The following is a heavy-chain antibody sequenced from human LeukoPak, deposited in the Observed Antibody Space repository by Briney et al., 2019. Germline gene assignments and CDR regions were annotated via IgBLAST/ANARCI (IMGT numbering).Heavy chain of an antibody. V-gene: IGHV4-59*01. CDR1: GGSISSYY. Sequence: SETLSLTCTVSGGSISSYYWSWIRQPPRKGLDWIGYIYYSGSTNYNPYHKSRVTISVDSSKNQFSLKLSSVTAADAAVYYCSRFRNYYDSSGYPYYFDYWGQGTLVTVSS. CDR2: IYYSGST. D-gene: IGHD3-22*01. J-gene: IGHJ4*02. CDR3: SRFRNYYDSSGYPYYFDY.